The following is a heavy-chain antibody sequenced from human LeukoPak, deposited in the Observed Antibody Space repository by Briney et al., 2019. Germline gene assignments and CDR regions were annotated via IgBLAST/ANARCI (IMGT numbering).Heavy chain of an antibody. D-gene: IGHD6-13*01. CDR3: ARAGPSSSWHQFDY. J-gene: IGHJ4*02. V-gene: IGHV3-66*01. CDR1: GFTVSRNY. CDR2: IYSGGRT. Sequence: GGSRRLSCAASGFTVSRNYMSWVRQAPGKGLEWVSVIYSGGRTYYADSVKGRFTISRDNSKNTLYLQMNRLRAEDTAVYYCARAGPSSSWHQFDYWGQGTLVTVSS.